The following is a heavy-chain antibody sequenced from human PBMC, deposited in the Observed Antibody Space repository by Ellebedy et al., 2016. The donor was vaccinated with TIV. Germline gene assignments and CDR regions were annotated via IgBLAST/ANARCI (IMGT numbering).Heavy chain of an antibody. D-gene: IGHD4/OR15-4a*01. V-gene: IGHV1-18*01. Sequence: AASVKVSCKASGYIFTAYGITWVRQAPGQGLEWVGWISTYNGNAIYGQKFQDRVTVTTDRSTSTAYMELRSLRSDDTAVYYCARRGYGDVWGQGTLATVSS. CDR2: ISTYNGNA. J-gene: IGHJ4*02. CDR3: ARRGYGDV. CDR1: GYIFTAYG.